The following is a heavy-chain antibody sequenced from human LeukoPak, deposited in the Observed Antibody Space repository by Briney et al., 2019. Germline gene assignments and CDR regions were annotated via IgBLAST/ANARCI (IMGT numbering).Heavy chain of an antibody. CDR3: ARYGLVATSVLCFQY. D-gene: IGHD6-19*01. CDR1: GYTFTSYY. V-gene: IGHV1-46*01. Sequence: GASVKVSCKASGYTFTSYYMCWVRQAPGQGLEWMGLINPSGGSTTYAQKFQGRVTVTRDTSTSTVYMELSSLRSEDTAVYYCARYGLVATSVLCFQYWGQGTLVTVSS. J-gene: IGHJ1*01. CDR2: INPSGGST.